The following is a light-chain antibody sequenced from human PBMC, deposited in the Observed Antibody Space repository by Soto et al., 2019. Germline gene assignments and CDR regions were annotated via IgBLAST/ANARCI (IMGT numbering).Light chain of an antibody. J-gene: IGLJ1*01. CDR3: CSYAGSYTYV. CDR2: DVS. V-gene: IGLV2-11*01. CDR1: SSDVGGYNY. Sequence: QSALTQPRSVSGSPGQSVTISCTGTSSDVGGYNYVSWYQQHPGKAPKLMIYDVSKRPSGVPDRFSGSKSGNTASLTISGLQAEDAADYYCCSYAGSYTYVFGTGTNVTVL.